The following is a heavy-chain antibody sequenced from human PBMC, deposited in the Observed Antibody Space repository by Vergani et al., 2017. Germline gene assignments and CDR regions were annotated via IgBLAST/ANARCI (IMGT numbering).Heavy chain of an antibody. D-gene: IGHD3-3*01. J-gene: IGHJ6*03. CDR2: ISYDGSNK. CDR1: GFTFSSYG. V-gene: IGHV3-30*18. Sequence: QVQLVESGGGVVQPGRSLRLSCAASGFTFSSYGMHWVRQAPGKGLEWVAVISYDGSNKYYADSVKGRFTISRDNSKNTLYLQMNSLRAEDTAVYYCAKGIYDFWSGYDYYYMDVWGKG. CDR3: AKGIYDFWSGYDYYYMDV.